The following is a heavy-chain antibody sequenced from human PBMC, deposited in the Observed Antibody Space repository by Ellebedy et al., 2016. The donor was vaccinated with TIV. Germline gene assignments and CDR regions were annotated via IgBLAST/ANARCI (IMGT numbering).Heavy chain of an antibody. V-gene: IGHV4-4*02. D-gene: IGHD6-19*01. CDR2: IFRSGGT. CDR1: GASITSDNW. Sequence: MPSETLSLTCAVSGASITSDNWWTWVRQSPGKPLEWLGEIFRSGGTHYNPSLQSRVTVSIDKSQNHFSLTLSSVTAADTAVYYCTRGLSSAWYGDDDPWGRGILVTVSS. CDR3: TRGLSSAWYGDDDP. J-gene: IGHJ5*02.